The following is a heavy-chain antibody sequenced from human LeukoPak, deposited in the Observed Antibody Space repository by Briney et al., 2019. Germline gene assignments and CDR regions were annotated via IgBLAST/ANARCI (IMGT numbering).Heavy chain of an antibody. Sequence: PSETLSLTCTVSGGSISSSSYYWGWIRQPPGKGLEWIGSIYYSGSTYYNPSLKSRVTISVDTSKNQFSLKLSSVTAADTAVYYCARDPLYDYDSSGSRLDAFDIWGQGTMVTVSS. V-gene: IGHV4-39*07. CDR3: ARDPLYDYDSSGSRLDAFDI. D-gene: IGHD3-22*01. J-gene: IGHJ3*02. CDR1: GGSISSSSYY. CDR2: IYYSGST.